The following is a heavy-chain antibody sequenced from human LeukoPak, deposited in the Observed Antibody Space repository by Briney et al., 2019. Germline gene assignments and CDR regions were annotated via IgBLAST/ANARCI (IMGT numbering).Heavy chain of an antibody. CDR1: GGSISSGGYY. Sequence: SETLSLTCTVSGGSISSGGYYWSWIRQHPGKGLEWIGYIYYSGSTYYNPSLKSRVTISVDTSKNQFSLKLSSVTAADTAVYYCARGGRLEKLDYWGQGTLVTVSS. V-gene: IGHV4-31*03. CDR2: IYYSGST. CDR3: ARGGRLEKLDY. D-gene: IGHD4-11*01. J-gene: IGHJ4*02.